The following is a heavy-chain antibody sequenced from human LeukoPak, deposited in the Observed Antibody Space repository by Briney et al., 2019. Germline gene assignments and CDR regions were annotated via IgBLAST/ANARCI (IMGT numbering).Heavy chain of an antibody. V-gene: IGHV1-2*02. D-gene: IGHD6-19*01. CDR3: AREDSSGWYYDY. CDR1: EYTFTGSY. Sequence: ASVKVSCKASEYTFTGSYMHWVRQAPGQGLEWMGWIDPNTGGTNYAQRFQGRVTMTRDTSISTAYMELSRPRSDDTVVYYCAREDSSGWYYDYWGQGTLVIVSS. J-gene: IGHJ4*02. CDR2: IDPNTGGT.